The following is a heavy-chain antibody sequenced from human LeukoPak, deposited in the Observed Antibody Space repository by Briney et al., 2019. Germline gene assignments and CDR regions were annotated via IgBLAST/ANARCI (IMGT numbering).Heavy chain of an antibody. Sequence: GGSLRLSCAASGFTFNNYAMHWVRQAPGKGLEYVSGISSNGVATYYANSVKGRFTISRDNSKNTLYLQMASLRAEDTAVYYCARDRGHDAFDIWGQGTMVTVSS. CDR3: ARDRGHDAFDI. J-gene: IGHJ3*02. V-gene: IGHV3-64*01. CDR2: ISSNGVAT. CDR1: GFTFNNYA.